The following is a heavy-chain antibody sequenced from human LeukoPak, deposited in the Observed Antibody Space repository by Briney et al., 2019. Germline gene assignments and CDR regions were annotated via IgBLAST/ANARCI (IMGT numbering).Heavy chain of an antibody. J-gene: IGHJ4*02. Sequence: ASVKVSCKVSGYTLTELSMHWVRQAPGKGLEWMGGFDPEDGETIYAQKFQGRVTMTEDTSTDTAYMELSSLRSEDTAVYYCAIAPGTLRFFDYWGQGTLVTVSS. V-gene: IGHV1-24*01. CDR2: FDPEDGET. CDR1: GYTLTELS. CDR3: AIAPGTLRFFDY. D-gene: IGHD5-12*01.